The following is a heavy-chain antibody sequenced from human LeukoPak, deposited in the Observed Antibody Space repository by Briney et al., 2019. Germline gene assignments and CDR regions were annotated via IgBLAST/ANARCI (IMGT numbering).Heavy chain of an antibody. J-gene: IGHJ1*01. CDR1: GGSFSGYY. D-gene: IGHD3-22*01. CDR2: INHSGST. V-gene: IGHV4-34*01. CDR3: ARADSSGFQYFQY. Sequence: SETLSLTCAVYGGSFSGYYWSWIRQPPGKGLEWIGEINHSGSTNYNPSLKSRVTISVDTSKNQFSLKLSSVTAADTAVYYCARADSSGFQYFQYWGQGTLVTVSS.